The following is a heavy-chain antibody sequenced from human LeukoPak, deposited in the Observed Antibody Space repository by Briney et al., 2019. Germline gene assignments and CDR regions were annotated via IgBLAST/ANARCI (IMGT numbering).Heavy chain of an antibody. CDR2: IYYSGST. Sequence: SETLSLTSTVSGGSISSSSYYWGWIRQPPGKGLEWIGSIYYSGSTYYNPSLKSRVTISVDTSKNQFSLKLSSVTAADTAVYYCARLLGDGVGYNWFDPWGQGTLVTVSS. V-gene: IGHV4-39*01. CDR3: ARLLGDGVGYNWFDP. CDR1: GGSISSSSYY. J-gene: IGHJ5*02. D-gene: IGHD3-3*01.